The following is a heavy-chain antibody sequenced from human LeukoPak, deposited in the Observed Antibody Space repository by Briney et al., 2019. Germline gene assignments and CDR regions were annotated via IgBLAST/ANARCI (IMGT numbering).Heavy chain of an antibody. CDR2: ISAYNGNT. V-gene: IGHV1-18*01. J-gene: IGHJ3*02. Sequence: ASVKVSCKASGYTFTSYGISWVRQAPGQGLEWMGWISAYNGNTNYAQKLQGRVTMTTDTSTSTAYMELRSLRSDDTAMYYCARPNGRTIFGTDAFDIWGQGTMVTVSS. D-gene: IGHD3-3*01. CDR1: GYTFTSYG. CDR3: ARPNGRTIFGTDAFDI.